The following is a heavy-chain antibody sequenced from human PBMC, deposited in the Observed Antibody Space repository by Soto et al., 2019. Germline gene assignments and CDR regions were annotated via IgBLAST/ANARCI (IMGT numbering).Heavy chain of an antibody. J-gene: IGHJ4*02. Sequence: QITLNESGPTQVKPRQTLTLTCTFSGFSLTTSGVGVGWIRQSPGKAPEWLALIYWDDDKRYSPSRKSRLTITKDTSKNQVVLTMAELDPADTATYYCAHRVLRTVFGLVTTTAIYFDFWGQGTPVAVSS. CDR3: AHRVLRTVFGLVTTTAIYFDF. CDR1: GFSLTTSGVG. CDR2: IYWDDDK. V-gene: IGHV2-5*02. D-gene: IGHD3-3*01.